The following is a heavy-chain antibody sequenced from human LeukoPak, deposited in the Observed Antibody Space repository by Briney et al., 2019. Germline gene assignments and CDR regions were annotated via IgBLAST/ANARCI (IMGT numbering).Heavy chain of an antibody. CDR2: ISSSGSAI. D-gene: IGHD1-1*01. CDR1: GFTFSDYY. Sequence: GGSLRLSCAVSGFTFSDYYMSWIRQAPGKGLEWVSYISSSGSAIYYADSVKGRFTISRDIAKTSLYLQMNSLRAEDTAIYYCARDMEPDAFDIWGQGTMVTVSS. V-gene: IGHV3-11*04. J-gene: IGHJ3*02. CDR3: ARDMEPDAFDI.